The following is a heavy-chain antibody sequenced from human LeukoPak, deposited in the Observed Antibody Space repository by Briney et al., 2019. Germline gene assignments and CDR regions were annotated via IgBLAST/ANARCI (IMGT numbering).Heavy chain of an antibody. D-gene: IGHD3-10*01. J-gene: IGHJ4*02. Sequence: PGGSLRLSCAASGFTLSNAWMSWVRQAPGKGLEWVGRIKSKTDGGTTDYAAPVKGRFTISRDDSKNTLYLQMNSLKTEDTAVYYCTTASYYYGSGPIDYWGQGTLVTVSS. V-gene: IGHV3-15*01. CDR1: GFTLSNAW. CDR3: TTASYYYGSGPIDY. CDR2: IKSKTDGGTT.